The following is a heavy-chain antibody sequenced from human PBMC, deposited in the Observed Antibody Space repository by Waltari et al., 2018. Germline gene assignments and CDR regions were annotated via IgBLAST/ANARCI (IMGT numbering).Heavy chain of an antibody. V-gene: IGHV3-33*01. CDR3: ARAGEQWLVPGPSDFDY. J-gene: IGHJ4*02. D-gene: IGHD6-19*01. CDR2: IWYDGSNK. CDR1: GFTFSSYG. Sequence: QVQLVESGGGVVQPGRSLRLSCAASGFTFSSYGMHWVRQAQGKGLEWVAVIWYDGSNKYYADSVKGRFTISRDNSKNTLYLQMNSLRAEDTAVYYCARAGEQWLVPGPSDFDYWGQGTLVTVSS.